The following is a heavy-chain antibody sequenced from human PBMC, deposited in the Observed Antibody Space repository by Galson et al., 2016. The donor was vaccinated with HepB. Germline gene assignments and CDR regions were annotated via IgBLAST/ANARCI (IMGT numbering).Heavy chain of an antibody. D-gene: IGHD4-23*01. J-gene: IGHJ4*02. Sequence: SLRLSCAASGFTFSSYWLSWVRQAPGKGLEWVANIKQNGREKDYVDSVRGRFTISRDNAQNSLYLQMNSLSVEDTAVYYCAREGDGGFDWWGQGTLVTVSS. V-gene: IGHV3-7*03. CDR1: GFTFSSYW. CDR3: AREGDGGFDW. CDR2: IKQNGREK.